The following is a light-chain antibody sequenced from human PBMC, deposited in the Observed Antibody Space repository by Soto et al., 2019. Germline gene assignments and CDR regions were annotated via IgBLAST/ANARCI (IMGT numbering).Light chain of an antibody. Sequence: QSVLTQPASVXVSPGQPSTISCTGTSSDVGNYIYVFWFQQHPGKAPKLIISAVSNRPSGVSSRFYGSKSGKTASLTMSGLQAEDEAHYYCTYYTTSSTYVLGTGTKVTV. J-gene: IGLJ1*01. V-gene: IGLV2-14*01. CDR3: TYYTTSSTYV. CDR1: SSDVGNYIY. CDR2: AVS.